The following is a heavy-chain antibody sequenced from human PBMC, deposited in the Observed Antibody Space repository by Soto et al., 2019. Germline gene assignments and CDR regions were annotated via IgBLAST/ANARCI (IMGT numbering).Heavy chain of an antibody. CDR2: ISGSGGGT. Sequence: EVQLLESGGGLAQPGGSLRLSCGASGFTFSSYAMSWVRQAPGKGLDWVSLISGSGGGTYYADSVKGRFTISRDNSKNTLYLQMNSLRAEDTAVYYCGKSGGGGYYFYFDYWGQGTLVTVSS. V-gene: IGHV3-23*01. J-gene: IGHJ4*02. CDR1: GFTFSSYA. CDR3: GKSGGGGYYFYFDY. D-gene: IGHD3-16*01.